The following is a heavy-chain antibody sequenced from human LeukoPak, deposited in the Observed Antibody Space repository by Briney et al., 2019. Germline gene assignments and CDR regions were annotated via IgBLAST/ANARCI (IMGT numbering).Heavy chain of an antibody. CDR1: GYSFSRYG. D-gene: IGHD3-3*01. CDR3: AGTLQRFLEWSYFDY. V-gene: IGHV1-18*04. Sequence: ASVKVSCKASGYSFSRYGISWVRQVPGQGLEWMGWISPNGDINRAQKFQGRVTMTRDTSTNTAYMEMKSLTSDDTAVYYCAGTLQRFLEWSYFDYWGQGTLVTVSS. J-gene: IGHJ4*02. CDR2: ISPNGDI.